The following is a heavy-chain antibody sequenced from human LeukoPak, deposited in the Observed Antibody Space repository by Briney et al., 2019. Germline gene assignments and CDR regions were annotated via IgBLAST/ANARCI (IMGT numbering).Heavy chain of an antibody. CDR2: ISAYNGNT. CDR1: GYTFTSYG. Sequence: GVSVKVSCKASGYTFTSYGISWVRQAPGQGLEWMGWISAYNGNTNYAQKLQGRVTMTTDTSTSTAYMELRSLRSDDTAVYYCARVVPAADYYYYYYMDVWGKGTTVTVSS. J-gene: IGHJ6*03. V-gene: IGHV1-18*01. CDR3: ARVVPAADYYYYYYMDV. D-gene: IGHD2-2*01.